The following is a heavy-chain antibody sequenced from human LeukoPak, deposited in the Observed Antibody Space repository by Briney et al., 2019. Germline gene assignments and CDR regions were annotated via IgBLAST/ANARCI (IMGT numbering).Heavy chain of an antibody. Sequence: GGSLRLSCAASEFTFSTYSMHWVRHSPGKGLEWVSYISTSSSTIYYADSVKGRFTISRDNAKNSLYLQMNSLRAEDTAVYYCARGRAVYYYHMDVWGKGTTVTVSS. CDR3: ARGRAVYYYHMDV. D-gene: IGHD3-10*01. J-gene: IGHJ6*03. V-gene: IGHV3-48*01. CDR2: ISTSSSTI. CDR1: EFTFSTYS.